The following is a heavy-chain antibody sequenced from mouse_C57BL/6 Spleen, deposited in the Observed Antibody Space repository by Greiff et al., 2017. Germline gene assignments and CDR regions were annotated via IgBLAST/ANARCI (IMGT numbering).Heavy chain of an antibody. CDR2: INPNNGGT. CDR1: GYTFTDYY. CDR3: ARENFGSSYFDY. J-gene: IGHJ2*01. V-gene: IGHV1-26*01. D-gene: IGHD1-1*01. Sequence: EVQLQQSGPELVKPGASVKISCKASGYTFTDYYMNWVKQSHGKSLEWIGDINPNNGGTSYNQKFKGKATLTVDKSSSTAYMDLRSLTSEDSAVYYCARENFGSSYFDYWGQGTTLTVSS.